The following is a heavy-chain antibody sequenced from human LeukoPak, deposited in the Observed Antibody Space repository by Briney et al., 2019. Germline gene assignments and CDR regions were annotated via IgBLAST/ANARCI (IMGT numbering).Heavy chain of an antibody. CDR2: ISSSSSTI. CDR3: ARVLGMDIVVVPAPEDY. Sequence: PGGSLRLSCAASGFTFSSYSMNWVRQAPGKGLEWVSYISSSSSTIYYADSVKGRFTISRDNAKNSLYLQMNSLRAEDTAVYYCARVLGMDIVVVPAPEDYWGQGTLVTVSS. J-gene: IGHJ4*02. D-gene: IGHD2-2*03. CDR1: GFTFSSYS. V-gene: IGHV3-48*01.